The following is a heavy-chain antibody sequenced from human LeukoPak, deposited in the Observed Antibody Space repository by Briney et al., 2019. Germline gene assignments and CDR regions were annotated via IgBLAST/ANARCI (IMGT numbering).Heavy chain of an antibody. J-gene: IGHJ4*02. CDR2: ISWNSGSI. CDR1: GFTFDDYA. D-gene: IGHD6-6*01. CDR3: AKDASYSSSN. V-gene: IGHV3-9*01. Sequence: QSGGSLTLSCAASGFTFDDYAMLWVRRAPGKGREGVSGISWNSGSIVYADSVRGRFTISRENAKNSLYLQRHSLRAEDTALYDCAKDASYSSSNWGQGTLVTVSS.